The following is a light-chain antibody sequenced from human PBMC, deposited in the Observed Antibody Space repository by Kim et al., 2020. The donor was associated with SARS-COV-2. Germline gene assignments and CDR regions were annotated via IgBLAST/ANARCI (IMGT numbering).Light chain of an antibody. V-gene: IGLV3-21*01. CDR2: YDS. J-gene: IGLJ2*01. CDR1: NIGRKS. CDR3: QVWENTLRT. Sequence: APGKTARITCGGKNIGRKSIPWYKHKPGQAPVLVIYYDSDRPPGVSERFSASNSGNTATLAISSVEPGDEADYYCQVWENTLRTFGGGTQLTVL.